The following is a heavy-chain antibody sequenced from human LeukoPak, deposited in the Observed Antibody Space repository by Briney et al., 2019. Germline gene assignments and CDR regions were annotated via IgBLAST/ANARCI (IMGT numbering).Heavy chain of an antibody. CDR2: ISTTGRST. V-gene: IGHV3-23*01. J-gene: IGHJ4*02. CDR3: ELSESGKWSG. Sequence: GGSLRLSCAASGFTFSTFDMSWVRQAPGKGLEWVSGISTTGRSTYYADSVKGRFTISRDNSKNTLYLQMNSLRAEDTAVYYCELSESGKWSGWGQGTLVTVSS. D-gene: IGHD2-15*01. CDR1: GFTFSTFD.